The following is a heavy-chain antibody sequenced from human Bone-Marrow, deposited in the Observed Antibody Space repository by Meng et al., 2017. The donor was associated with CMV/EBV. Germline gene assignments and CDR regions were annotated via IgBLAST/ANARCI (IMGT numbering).Heavy chain of an antibody. CDR1: GGTFSRFA. V-gene: IGHV1-69*10. J-gene: IGHJ4*02. CDR3: ARFSKGITPTFDY. D-gene: IGHD3-10*01. Sequence: SVKVSCKASGGTFSRFAVRWVRQAPGQGLEWMGGIVPILGTVNDAQKFQGRVTITADKSTSTAYMKLSSLSSDDTAVYYCARFSKGITPTFDYWGQGTLVTVSS. CDR2: IVPILGTV.